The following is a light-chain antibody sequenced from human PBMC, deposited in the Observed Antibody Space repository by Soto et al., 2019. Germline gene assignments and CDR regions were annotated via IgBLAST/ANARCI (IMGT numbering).Light chain of an antibody. CDR3: QQVNSYPLT. CDR2: GAS. J-gene: IGKJ3*01. Sequence: DIQLTQSPPFLSASVGDRVTIICRASQRISSFLAWYQQKPGKAPKLLIYGASTVERGVPSRFSGSGSGAEFTLTISSLQPEDFATYYCQQVNSYPLTFGPGTKVDIK. CDR1: QRISSF. V-gene: IGKV1-9*01.